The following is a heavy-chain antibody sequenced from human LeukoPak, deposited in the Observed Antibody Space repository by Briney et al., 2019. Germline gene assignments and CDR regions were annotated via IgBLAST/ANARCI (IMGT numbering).Heavy chain of an antibody. D-gene: IGHD3-10*02. CDR2: ISSSGSTI. Sequence: GGSLRLSCAASGFIVSSNYMSWVRQAPGKGLEWVSYISSSGSTIYYADSVKGRFTISRDNAKNSLYLQMNSLRAEDTAVYYCAELGITMIGGVWGKGTTVTISS. J-gene: IGHJ6*04. V-gene: IGHV3-48*03. CDR3: AELGITMIGGV. CDR1: GFIVSSNY.